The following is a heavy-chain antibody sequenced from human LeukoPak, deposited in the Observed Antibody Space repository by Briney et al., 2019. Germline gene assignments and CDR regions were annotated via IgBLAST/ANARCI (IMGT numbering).Heavy chain of an antibody. D-gene: IGHD3-22*01. CDR2: IYYSGST. J-gene: IGHJ4*02. V-gene: IGHV4-59*12. CDR3: ARAVPWADSSGYYLDY. CDR1: GGSISSYY. Sequence: PSETLSLTCTVSGGSISSYYWSWIRQPPGKGLEWIGYIYYSGSTNYNPSLKSRVTISVDTSKNQFSLKLSSVTAADTAVYYCARAVPWADSSGYYLDYWGQGTLVTVSS.